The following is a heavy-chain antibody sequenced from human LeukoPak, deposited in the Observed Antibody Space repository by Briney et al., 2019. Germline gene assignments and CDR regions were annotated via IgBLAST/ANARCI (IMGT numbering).Heavy chain of an antibody. V-gene: IGHV4-59*01. CDR1: GGSISSYY. D-gene: IGHD3-10*01. J-gene: IGHJ5*02. Sequence: SETLSLTCTVSGGSISSYYWSWIRQPPGKGLEWIGYIHYRGGANYNPSLKSRVTISVDTSKNQFSLRLSSVTAADTAVYYCAKERFGQFDPWGQGTLVTVSS. CDR2: IHYRGGA. CDR3: AKERFGQFDP.